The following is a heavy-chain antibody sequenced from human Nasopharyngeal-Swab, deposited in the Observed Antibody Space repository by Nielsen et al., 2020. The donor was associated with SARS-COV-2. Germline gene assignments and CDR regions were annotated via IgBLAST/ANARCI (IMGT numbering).Heavy chain of an antibody. CDR2: FDPEDGET. Sequence: WVRQAPGQGLEWMGGFDPEDGETIYAQKFQGRATMTEDTSTDTAYMELSSLRSEDTAVYYCATGGPITGTINWFDPWGQGTLVTVSS. V-gene: IGHV1-24*01. D-gene: IGHD1-7*01. J-gene: IGHJ5*02. CDR3: ATGGPITGTINWFDP.